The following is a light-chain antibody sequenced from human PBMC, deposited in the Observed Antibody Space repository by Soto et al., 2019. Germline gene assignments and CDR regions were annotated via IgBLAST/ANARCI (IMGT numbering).Light chain of an antibody. CDR3: HQFGSSPRAVT. CDR1: QSVSTRY. CDR2: GAS. J-gene: IGKJ2*01. V-gene: IGKV3-20*01. Sequence: ESRLTQSPGTLSFSPGVRATLSCRASQSVSTRYLAWYQQKPGQAPRLLIYGASIRAACIPDRFSGSGSGADFTLTISRLEHEDFAVYYCHQFGSSPRAVTFGPGTKLE.